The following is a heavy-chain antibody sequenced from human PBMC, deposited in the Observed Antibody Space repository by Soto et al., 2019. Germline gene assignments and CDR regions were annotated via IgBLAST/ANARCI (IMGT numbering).Heavy chain of an antibody. Sequence: QVQLVESGGGVVQPGRSLRLSCAASGFTFSSYAMHWVRQAPGKGLEWVAVISYDGSNKYYADSVKGRFTISRDNSKNSLYLQMNSLRAEDTAMYYCAREAGGYNYGPTADWGQGTLVTVSS. V-gene: IGHV3-30-3*01. CDR1: GFTFSSYA. D-gene: IGHD5-18*01. CDR2: ISYDGSNK. CDR3: AREAGGYNYGPTAD. J-gene: IGHJ4*02.